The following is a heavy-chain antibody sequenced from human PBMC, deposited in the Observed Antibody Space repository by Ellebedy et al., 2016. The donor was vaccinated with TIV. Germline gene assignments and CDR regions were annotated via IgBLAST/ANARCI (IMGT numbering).Heavy chain of an antibody. CDR3: ARDCAAPNVRAFDI. CDR2: IYYSGST. V-gene: IGHV4-31*03. D-gene: IGHD6-6*01. CDR1: GGSISSGGYY. J-gene: IGHJ3*02. Sequence: LRLSXTVSGGSISSGGYYWSWVRQHPGKGLEWIGYIYYSGSTYYNPSLKSRVTISIDTSENQFSLKLSSVTAADTAVYYCARDCAAPNVRAFDIWGQGTMVTVSS.